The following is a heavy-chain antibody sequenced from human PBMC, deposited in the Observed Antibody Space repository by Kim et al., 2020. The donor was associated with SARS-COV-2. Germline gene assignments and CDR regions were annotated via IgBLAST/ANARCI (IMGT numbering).Heavy chain of an antibody. V-gene: IGHV1-24*01. J-gene: IGHJ6*04. D-gene: IGHD3-10*01. CDR2: ET. Sequence: ETIYAQKFQGRVTMTEDTPTDTAYMELGSLRAEETAVYYCATVRARVLDVWGKGTTVTVSS. CDR3: ATVRARVLDV.